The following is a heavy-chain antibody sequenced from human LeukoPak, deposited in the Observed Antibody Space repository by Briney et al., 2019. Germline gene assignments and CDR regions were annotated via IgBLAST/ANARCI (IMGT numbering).Heavy chain of an antibody. CDR3: VRHGYYDSSGYYPAGYFDY. D-gene: IGHD3-22*01. CDR2: IYYSGST. J-gene: IGHJ4*02. CDR1: GGSISSSSYY. V-gene: IGHV4-39*01. Sequence: SEALSLTCTVSGGSISSSSYYWGWIRQPPGKGLEWIGSIYYSGSTYYNPSLKSRVTISVDTSKNQFSLKLSSVTAADTAVYYCVRHGYYDSSGYYPAGYFDYWGQGTLVTVSS.